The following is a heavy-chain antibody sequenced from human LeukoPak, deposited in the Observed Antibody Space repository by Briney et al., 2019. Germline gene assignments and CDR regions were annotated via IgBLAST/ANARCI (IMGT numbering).Heavy chain of an antibody. V-gene: IGHV3-21*01. Sequence: GGSLRPSCAASGFTFSSYSMNWVRQAPGKGLEWVSSISSSSSYIYYADSVKGRFTISRDNAKNSLYLQMNSLRAEDTAVYYCARDRCSSTSCFNDYWGQGTLVTVSS. CDR3: ARDRCSSTSCFNDY. J-gene: IGHJ4*02. D-gene: IGHD2-2*01. CDR1: GFTFSSYS. CDR2: ISSSSSYI.